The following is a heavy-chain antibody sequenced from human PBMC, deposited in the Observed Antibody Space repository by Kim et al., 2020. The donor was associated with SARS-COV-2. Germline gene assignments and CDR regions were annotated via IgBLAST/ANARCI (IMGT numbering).Heavy chain of an antibody. CDR2: IIPLLDTP. Sequence: SVKVSCKASGGTFSNYAISWVRQAPGQGLEWMGGIIPLLDTPNYAQKFQGRVTITADESTSTAYMELSSLRSEDTAVYYCARGYYGSGTYNRYNYNGMDVWGQGTAVTVSS. D-gene: IGHD3-10*01. V-gene: IGHV1-69*13. CDR3: ARGYYGSGTYNRYNYNGMDV. J-gene: IGHJ6*02. CDR1: GGTFSNYA.